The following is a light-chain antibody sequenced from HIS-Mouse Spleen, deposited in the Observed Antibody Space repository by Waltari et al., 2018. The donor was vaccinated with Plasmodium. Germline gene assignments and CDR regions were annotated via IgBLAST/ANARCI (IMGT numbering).Light chain of an antibody. CDR3: AAWDDSLNGVV. V-gene: IGLV1-44*01. CDR1: ISRLGRNT. J-gene: IGLJ2*01. Sequence: QSVLTQPPSASGTPGQRVTIPCSWSISRLGRNTENWYQPLPGPAPKLLIYSKNQRPSGVPDRFSGSKSGTSASLAISGLQSEDEADYYCAAWDDSLNGVVFAGGTKLTVL. CDR2: SKN.